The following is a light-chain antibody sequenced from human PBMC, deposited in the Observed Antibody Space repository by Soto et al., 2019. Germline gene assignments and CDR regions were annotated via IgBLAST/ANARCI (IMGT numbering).Light chain of an antibody. CDR2: EVR. J-gene: IGLJ1*01. CDR1: SSDVGSYNR. CDR3: NSYTTSITYV. V-gene: IGLV2-14*01. Sequence: QSALTQPASVSGSPGQSITISCTGTSSDVGSYNRVSWYQQPPGTAPKLIIYEVRNRPSGVSNRFSGSKSVNTAYLTISGLQAEDEADYFCNSYTTSITYVFGTGTKVTVL.